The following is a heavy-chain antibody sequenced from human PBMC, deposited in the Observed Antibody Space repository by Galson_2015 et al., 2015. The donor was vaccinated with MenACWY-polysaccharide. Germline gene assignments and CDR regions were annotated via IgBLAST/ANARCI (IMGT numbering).Heavy chain of an antibody. Sequence: SLRLSCAPSGFTFHSYTMSWVRQAPGKGLEWVSGVSGSGASTYYADSVKGRFTISRDNSKNTLYLQMNSLRAADTAMYYCAKGLGSFDFWGQGTLVTVSS. CDR3: AKGLGSFDF. CDR1: GFTFHSYT. CDR2: VSGSGAST. J-gene: IGHJ4*02. D-gene: IGHD3-10*01. V-gene: IGHV3-23*01.